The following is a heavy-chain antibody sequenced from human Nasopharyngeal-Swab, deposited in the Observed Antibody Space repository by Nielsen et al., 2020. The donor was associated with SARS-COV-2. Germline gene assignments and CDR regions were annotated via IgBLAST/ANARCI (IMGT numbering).Heavy chain of an antibody. CDR1: GGAFGGFY. CDR3: ARGRRERAPRYYYYGMYV. D-gene: IGHD1-1*01. CDR2: INPSGGT. V-gene: IGHV4-34*01. Sequence: SETLSLTCAVYGGAFGGFYWSWIRQSPGEGLEWIGEINPSGGTDYNPSLKSRVSMSVDTSKNQVFLNLKAVTAADTGLYYCARGRRERAPRYYYYGMYVWGQGTTVSVS. J-gene: IGHJ6*02.